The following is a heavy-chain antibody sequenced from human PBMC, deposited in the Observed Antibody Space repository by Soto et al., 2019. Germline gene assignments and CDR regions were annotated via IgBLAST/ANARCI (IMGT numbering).Heavy chain of an antibody. J-gene: IGHJ6*02. CDR2: INQDGSEK. CDR3: ARDYYRFNSGYGFSMDV. Sequence: AGGSLRLSCAIFESTVSRDWMNWVRQAPGKGLEWVAHINQDGSEKYYVDSVKGRFTISRDNSKNTLYLQMNSLRAEDTAVYYCARDYYRFNSGYGFSMDVWGQGTTVTVSS. CDR1: ESTVSRDW. D-gene: IGHD5-12*01. V-gene: IGHV3-7*01.